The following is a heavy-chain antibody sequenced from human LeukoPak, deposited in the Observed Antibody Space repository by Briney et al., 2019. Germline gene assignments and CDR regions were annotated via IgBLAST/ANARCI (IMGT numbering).Heavy chain of an antibody. J-gene: IGHJ1*01. CDR1: GFTFSSYA. V-gene: IGHV3-23*01. D-gene: IGHD2-21*02. CDR2: ISGSGGST. CDR3: AKSPRGDPKYFQH. Sequence: GGSLRLSCAASGFTFSSYAMSWVRQAPGKGLEGVSAISGSGGSTYYADSVKGRFTISRDNSKNTLYLQMNSLRAEDTAVYYCAKSPRGDPKYFQHWGQGTLVTVSS.